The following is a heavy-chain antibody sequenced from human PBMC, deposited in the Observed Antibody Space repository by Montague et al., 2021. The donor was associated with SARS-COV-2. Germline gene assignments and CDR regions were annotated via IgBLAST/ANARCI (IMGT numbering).Heavy chain of an antibody. Sequence: SETLSLTCTVSGVSITTYYWSWIRQPPGKGLEWIGYIYYSGSTYYTPSLKSRVSSSVDASKNEFSLRLTSASAADTAVYYCARGGGDYGGNPFDYWGQGTLVTVSS. V-gene: IGHV4-59*01. CDR1: GVSITTYY. D-gene: IGHD4-23*01. CDR2: IYYSGST. CDR3: ARGGGDYGGNPFDY. J-gene: IGHJ4*02.